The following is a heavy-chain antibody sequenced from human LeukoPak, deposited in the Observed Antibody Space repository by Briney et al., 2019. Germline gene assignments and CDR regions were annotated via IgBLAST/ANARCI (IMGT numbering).Heavy chain of an antibody. J-gene: IGHJ4*02. Sequence: GGSLRLSCAASGFTFSSYAMSGVRQAPGKGLEWVSAISGSGGSTYYADSVKGRFTISRDNSRDRLYLQMNSLRAEDTAVYYCAKGYYDYVWGSYYFDYWGQGTLVTVSS. V-gene: IGHV3-23*01. D-gene: IGHD3-16*01. CDR2: ISGSGGST. CDR3: AKGYYDYVWGSYYFDY. CDR1: GFTFSSYA.